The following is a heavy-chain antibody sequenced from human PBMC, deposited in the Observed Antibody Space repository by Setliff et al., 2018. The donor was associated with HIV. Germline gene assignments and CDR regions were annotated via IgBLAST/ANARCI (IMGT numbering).Heavy chain of an antibody. V-gene: IGHV1-69*06. J-gene: IGHJ3*02. CDR2: IIPMFGPA. CDR1: GGTFSNHA. CDR3: ARAARGGLQYGPTGHAFDI. Sequence: SVKVSCKASGGTFSNHAITWVRQAPGQGLEWMGGIIPMFGPAKYPLRFQGRVTITADKSTNTVYIELSSLRSEDTALYYCARAARGGLQYGPTGHAFDIWGQGTMVTVSS. D-gene: IGHD1-1*01.